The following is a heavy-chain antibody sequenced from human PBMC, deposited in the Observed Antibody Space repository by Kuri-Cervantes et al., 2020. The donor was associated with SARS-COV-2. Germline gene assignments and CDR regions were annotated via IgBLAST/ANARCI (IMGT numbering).Heavy chain of an antibody. Sequence: ASVKVSCKASGYTFTSYGISWARQAPGQGLEWMGWISAYNGNTNYAQKLQGRVTMTTDKSTSTAYMELSSLGSEDTAVYYCAKHLPVPGGYYFDNWGQGTLVTVSS. J-gene: IGHJ4*02. D-gene: IGHD6-19*01. CDR2: ISAYNGNT. V-gene: IGHV1-18*04. CDR1: GYTFTSYG. CDR3: AKHLPVPGGYYFDN.